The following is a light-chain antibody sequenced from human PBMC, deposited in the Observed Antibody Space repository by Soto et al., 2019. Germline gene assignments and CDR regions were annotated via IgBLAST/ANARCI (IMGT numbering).Light chain of an antibody. CDR2: AAS. CDR1: QSISSY. Sequence: DIHMTQSPSSLASSLGYRFTITCRASQSISSYLNWYQQKPGKAPKLLIYAASTLQSGVPSRFSASGSGTDFTLTVSSLQPEDFAVYYCQHDYNLLTFGGGTKVDIK. CDR3: QHDYNLLT. V-gene: IGKV1-39*02. J-gene: IGKJ4*01.